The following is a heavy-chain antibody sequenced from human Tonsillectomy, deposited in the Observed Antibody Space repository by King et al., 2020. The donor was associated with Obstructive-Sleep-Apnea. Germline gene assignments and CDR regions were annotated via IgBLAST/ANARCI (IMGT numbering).Heavy chain of an antibody. J-gene: IGHJ3*02. Sequence: QLQESGPGLVKPSETLSLTCTVSVGSISSSSYYWGWIRQPPGKGLEWIGSIYYSGSTYYNPSLKSRVTISLDTSKNQFSLKLSSVTAADTAVYYCASATDSSGYYYGAFDIWGQGTMVTVSS. V-gene: IGHV4-39*07. CDR1: VGSISSSSYY. CDR2: IYYSGST. CDR3: ASATDSSGYYYGAFDI. D-gene: IGHD3-22*01.